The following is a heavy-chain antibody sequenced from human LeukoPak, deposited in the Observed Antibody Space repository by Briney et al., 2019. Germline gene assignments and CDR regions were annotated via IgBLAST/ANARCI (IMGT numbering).Heavy chain of an antibody. V-gene: IGHV3-21*01. Sequence: GGSLRLSCAASGFTLSSYAMSWVRQAPGKGLEWVSSISGSSSYIYYADSVKGRFTISRDNAKNSLYVQMNSLRAEDTAVYYCVRLRGAVTGTDPFDYWGQGTLVTVSS. CDR1: GFTLSSYA. J-gene: IGHJ4*02. CDR3: VRLRGAVTGTDPFDY. D-gene: IGHD6-19*01. CDR2: ISGSSSYI.